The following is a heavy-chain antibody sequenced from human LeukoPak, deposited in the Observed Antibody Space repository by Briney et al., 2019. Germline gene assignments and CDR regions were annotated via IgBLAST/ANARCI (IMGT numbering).Heavy chain of an antibody. J-gene: IGHJ3*02. CDR1: GYSFTSYW. D-gene: IGHD3-22*01. CDR2: IYPGDSDT. Sequence: GKSLKISCKGSGYSFTSYWIGWVRQMPGKGLEWMGIIYPGDSDTRYSPSFQGQVTISADKSISTAYLQWSSLKASDTAMYYCARPTGSSGYFPAFDIWGQGTMVTVSS. CDR3: ARPTGSSGYFPAFDI. V-gene: IGHV5-51*01.